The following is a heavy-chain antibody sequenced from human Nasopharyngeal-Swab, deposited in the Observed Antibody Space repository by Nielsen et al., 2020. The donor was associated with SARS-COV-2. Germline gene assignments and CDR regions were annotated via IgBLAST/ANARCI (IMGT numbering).Heavy chain of an antibody. CDR1: GGSISSYY. J-gene: IGHJ4*02. CDR2: IYYSGST. D-gene: IGHD2-15*01. CDR3: ARRAGYCSGGSDCYYFDP. V-gene: IGHV4-59*13. Sequence: SETLSLTCTVSGGSISSYYWSWIRQPPGKGLEWIGYIYYSGSTNYNPSLKSRVTISVDTSKNQFSLKLSSVTAADTAVYYCARRAGYCSGGSDCYYFDPWGQGTLVTVSP.